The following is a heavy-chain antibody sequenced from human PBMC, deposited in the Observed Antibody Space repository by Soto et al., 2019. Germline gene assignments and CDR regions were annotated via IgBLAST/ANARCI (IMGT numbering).Heavy chain of an antibody. CDR2: INHSGST. V-gene: IGHV4-34*01. Sequence: SETLSLTCAVYGGSFSGYYWSWIRQPPGKGLEWIGEINHSGSTNYNPSLKSRVTISVDTSKNQFSLKLCSVTAADTAVYYCARRGDSSGYYFFDYWGQGTLVTVSS. J-gene: IGHJ4*02. CDR3: ARRGDSSGYYFFDY. D-gene: IGHD3-22*01. CDR1: GGSFSGYY.